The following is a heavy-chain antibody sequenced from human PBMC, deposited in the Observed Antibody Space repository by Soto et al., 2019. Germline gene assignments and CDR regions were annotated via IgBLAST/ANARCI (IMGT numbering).Heavy chain of an antibody. CDR2: INHSGST. Sequence: SETLSLTCAVYGGSFSGYYWSWIRQPPGKGLEWIGEINHSGSTNYNPSLKSRVTISVDTSKNQFSLKLSSVTAADTAVYYCARGPAQLDIVVVVAATPPTGYFQHWGQGTLVTVSS. D-gene: IGHD2-15*01. V-gene: IGHV4-34*01. CDR1: GGSFSGYY. J-gene: IGHJ1*01. CDR3: ARGPAQLDIVVVVAATPPTGYFQH.